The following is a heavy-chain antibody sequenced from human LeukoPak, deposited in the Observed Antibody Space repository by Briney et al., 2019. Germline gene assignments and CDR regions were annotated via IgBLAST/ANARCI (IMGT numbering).Heavy chain of an antibody. D-gene: IGHD3-9*01. Sequence: GGSLRLSCAASGFTFSTSGMHWVRQAPGKGLEWVAFIRYDGSSKYFADSVKGRLTISRDNSKNTLYLQMNSLRTEDTAIYYCAKGYYYDVLTGYRREAFDIWGQGTMVTVSS. J-gene: IGHJ3*02. CDR1: GFTFSTSG. V-gene: IGHV3-30*02. CDR3: AKGYYYDVLTGYRREAFDI. CDR2: IRYDGSSK.